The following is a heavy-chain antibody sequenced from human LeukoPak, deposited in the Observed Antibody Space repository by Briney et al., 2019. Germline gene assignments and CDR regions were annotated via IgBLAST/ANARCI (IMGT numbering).Heavy chain of an antibody. CDR2: IIPIFGTA. J-gene: IGHJ4*02. V-gene: IGHV1-69*05. D-gene: IGHD6-13*01. Sequence: ASVKVSCKASGGTFSSCAISWVRQAPGQGLEWMGGIIPIFGTANYAQKFQGRVTITTDESTSTAYMELSSLRSEDTAVYYCARDRGIAAAVDLFDYWGQGTLVTVSS. CDR1: GGTFSSCA. CDR3: ARDRGIAAAVDLFDY.